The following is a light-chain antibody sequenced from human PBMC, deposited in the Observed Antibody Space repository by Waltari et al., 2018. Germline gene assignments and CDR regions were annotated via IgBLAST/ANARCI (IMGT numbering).Light chain of an antibody. CDR1: QSFSSY. CDR3: QQRSNRPPWT. Sequence: IVFTQSPATLSLSPGDRATLPCRASQSFSSYLAWYQQTPGPAPRLLIYDAANRATGIPAKFSGSGSGTEFTLTINSIEPEDFAVYYCQQRSNRPPWTFGQGTRVEIK. V-gene: IGKV3-11*01. J-gene: IGKJ1*01. CDR2: DAA.